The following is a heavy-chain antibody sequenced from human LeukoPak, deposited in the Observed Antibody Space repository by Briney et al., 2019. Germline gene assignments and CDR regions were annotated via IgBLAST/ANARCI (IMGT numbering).Heavy chain of an antibody. CDR3: AREDTYYYGSGSYFDY. CDR2: ISSSSSTI. CDR1: GFTFSSYS. V-gene: IGHV3-48*01. Sequence: GGSLRLSCAASGFTFSSYSMNWVRQAPGKGLEWVSYISSSSSTIYYADSVKGRFTISRDNAKNSLYLQMNRLRAEDTAVYYCAREDTYYYGSGSYFDYWGQGTLVTVSS. J-gene: IGHJ4*02. D-gene: IGHD3-10*01.